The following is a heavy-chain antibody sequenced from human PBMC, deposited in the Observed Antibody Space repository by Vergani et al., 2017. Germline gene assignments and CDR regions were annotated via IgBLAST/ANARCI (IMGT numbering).Heavy chain of an antibody. CDR2: INPNSGGT. CDR3: ARARXHYYDSSGSPAYYFDY. D-gene: IGHD3-22*01. CDR1: GYTFTGYY. Sequence: QVQLVQSGAEVKKPGASVKVSCKASGYTFTGYYMHWVRQAPGQGLEWMGWINPNSGGTNYAQKFQGRVTMTRDTSISTAYMELSRLRSDDTAVYYCARARXHYYDSSGSPAYYFDYWGQGTLVTVSS. J-gene: IGHJ4*02. V-gene: IGHV1-2*02.